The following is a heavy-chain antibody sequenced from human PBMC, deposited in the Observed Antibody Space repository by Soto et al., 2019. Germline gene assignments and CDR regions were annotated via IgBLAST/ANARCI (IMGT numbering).Heavy chain of an antibody. CDR3: ARGISDFWSGYYPWFDP. D-gene: IGHD3-3*01. Sequence: ASVKVSCKASGYTFTSYDINWVRQATGQGLEWMGWMNPNSGNTGYAQKFQGRVTMTRNTSISTAYMELSSLRSEDTAVYYSARGISDFWSGYYPWFDPWGQGTLGTAPQ. CDR2: MNPNSGNT. J-gene: IGHJ5*02. CDR1: GYTFTSYD. V-gene: IGHV1-8*01.